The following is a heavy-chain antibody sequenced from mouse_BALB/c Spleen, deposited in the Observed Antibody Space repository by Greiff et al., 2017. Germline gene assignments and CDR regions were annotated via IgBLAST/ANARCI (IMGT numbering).Heavy chain of an antibody. V-gene: IGHV2-9*02. CDR3: ARDYYGSTSYWYFDV. CDR1: GFSLTSYG. CDR2: IWAGGST. J-gene: IGHJ1*01. D-gene: IGHD1-1*01. Sequence: VKLVESGPGLVAPSQSLSITCTVSGFSLTSYGVHWVRQPPGKGLEWLGVIWAGGSTNYNSALMSRLSISKDNSKSQVFLKMNSLQTDDTAMYYCARDYYGSTSYWYFDVWGAGTTVTVSS.